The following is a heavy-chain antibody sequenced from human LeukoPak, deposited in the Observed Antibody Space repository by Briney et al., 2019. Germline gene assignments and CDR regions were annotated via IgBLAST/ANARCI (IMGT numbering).Heavy chain of an antibody. CDR3: ARESGSYSSSYRFDS. J-gene: IGHJ4*02. CDR1: GFTLSSYG. V-gene: IGHV3-30*02. CDR2: IQYDGSNK. Sequence: GGSLRLSCAASGFTLSSYGIHWVRQAPGKGLEWVAFIQYDGSNKYYADSVRGRFTISRDNSQNTLYLQMNSLRNEDTAVYYCARESGSYSSSYRFDSWGQGTLVTVSS. D-gene: IGHD6-6*01.